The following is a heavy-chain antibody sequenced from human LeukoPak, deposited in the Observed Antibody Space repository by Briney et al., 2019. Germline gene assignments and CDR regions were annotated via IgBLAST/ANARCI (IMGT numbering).Heavy chain of an antibody. D-gene: IGHD3-10*01. CDR3: ARPVSGSGSN. Sequence: GGSLRLSCAASGFTFSSYAMSWVRQAPGKGLEWVSSISSSGNYIDYADSVKGRFTVSRDNAKNSLYLQMNSLRAEDTAVYYCARPVSGSGSNWGQGTLVTVSS. V-gene: IGHV3-21*01. CDR1: GFTFSSYA. CDR2: ISSSGNYI. J-gene: IGHJ4*02.